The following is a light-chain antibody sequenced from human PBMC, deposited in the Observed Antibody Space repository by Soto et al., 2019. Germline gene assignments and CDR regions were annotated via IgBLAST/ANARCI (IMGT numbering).Light chain of an antibody. J-gene: IGLJ2*01. CDR3: AAWDDSLNGVL. CDR1: SSNIGSNT. CDR2: KNN. V-gene: IGLV1-44*01. Sequence: QSVLTQPPSASGTPGQRVTISCSGSSSNIGSNTVNWYQQLPVTAPKFLIYKNNQRPSGVPDRFSGSKSGTSASLAISGLQSEDEADYDCAAWDDSLNGVLFGGGTKLTVL.